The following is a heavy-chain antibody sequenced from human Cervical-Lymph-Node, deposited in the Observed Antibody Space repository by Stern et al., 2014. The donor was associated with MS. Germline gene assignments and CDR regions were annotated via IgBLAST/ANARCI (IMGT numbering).Heavy chain of an antibody. CDR1: GYRFTAHY. CDR3: ARTVAGGLDALDI. J-gene: IGHJ3*02. D-gene: IGHD6-19*01. V-gene: IGHV1-2*04. Sequence: QVQLVQSGAEVKKPGASVKVSCKTSGYRFTAHYIHWVRQAPGQGLEWMGWINPSSGGTNSAQKFQGWVTMTRDTSISTAYMELNRVTTGDTAVYYCARTVAGGLDALDIWGQGTLVSVSS. CDR2: INPSSGGT.